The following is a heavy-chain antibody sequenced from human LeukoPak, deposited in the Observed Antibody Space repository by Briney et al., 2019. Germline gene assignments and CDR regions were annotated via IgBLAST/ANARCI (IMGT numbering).Heavy chain of an antibody. Sequence: SETLSLTCGVSGWSISSGYYWGWIRQPPGKGLEWLGSMYYSGNTHYNPSLKSRVTISVDTSKNQFSLKMTSVTAADTAVYYCARQLDYGDYSRSYCYFYMDVWGKGTTVTVSS. J-gene: IGHJ6*03. CDR1: GWSISSGYY. D-gene: IGHD4-17*01. CDR2: MYYSGNT. V-gene: IGHV4-38-2*01. CDR3: ARQLDYGDYSRSYCYFYMDV.